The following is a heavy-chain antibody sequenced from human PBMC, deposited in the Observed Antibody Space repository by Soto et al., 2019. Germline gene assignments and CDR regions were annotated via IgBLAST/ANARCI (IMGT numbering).Heavy chain of an antibody. Sequence: ASVKVSCKASGYTFTSYAMHWVRQAPGQRLEWMGWINAGNGNTKYSQKFQGRVTITRDTSASTAYMELSSLRSEDTAVYYCARGTHHSYYYFHMDVWGKGTTVTVTS. CDR2: INAGNGNT. CDR3: ARGTHHSYYYFHMDV. J-gene: IGHJ6*03. CDR1: GYTFTSYA. V-gene: IGHV1-3*01.